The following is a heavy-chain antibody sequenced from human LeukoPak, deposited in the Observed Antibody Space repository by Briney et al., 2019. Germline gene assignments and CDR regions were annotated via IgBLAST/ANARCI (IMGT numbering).Heavy chain of an antibody. D-gene: IGHD3-10*01. Sequence: PGGSLRLSCSASGFTFTSYWMHRVRQAPGKGLVWVSRVDSYGSSTTYADSVKGRFTISRDNAKNTLYLQMNSLRAEDTAVYYCATGVTAFDYWGQGSLVTVSS. V-gene: IGHV3-74*01. J-gene: IGHJ4*02. CDR2: VDSYGSST. CDR3: ATGVTAFDY. CDR1: GFTFTSYW.